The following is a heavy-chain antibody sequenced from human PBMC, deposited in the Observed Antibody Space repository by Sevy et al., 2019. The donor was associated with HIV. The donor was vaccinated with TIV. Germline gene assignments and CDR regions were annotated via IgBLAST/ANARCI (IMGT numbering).Heavy chain of an antibody. CDR3: ARLKRAFDI. J-gene: IGHJ3*02. CDR1: GFTFSDYY. Sequence: GGSLRLSCAASGFTFSDYYMSWIRQAPGKGLEWVSYISSSSCYTNYADSVKGRFTISRDNAKNSLYLQMNSLRAEDTAVYYCARLKRAFDIWGQGTMVTVSS. V-gene: IGHV3-11*06. CDR2: ISSSSCYT.